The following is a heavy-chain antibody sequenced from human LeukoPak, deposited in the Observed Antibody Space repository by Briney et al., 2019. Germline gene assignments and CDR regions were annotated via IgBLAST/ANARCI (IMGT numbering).Heavy chain of an antibody. Sequence: SETLSLTCAVSGGSITGHYWNWIRQTPGMRLEWIGYTSYSRTTIYNSYFKGRATMSIDTSKNHLYLVLTSVTATDTAVYYCAKLGHSDGWYLGAFDIWGQGTTVIVSS. V-gene: IGHV4-59*08. J-gene: IGHJ3*02. CDR1: GGSITGHY. D-gene: IGHD6-19*01. CDR2: TSYSRTT. CDR3: AKLGHSDGWYLGAFDI.